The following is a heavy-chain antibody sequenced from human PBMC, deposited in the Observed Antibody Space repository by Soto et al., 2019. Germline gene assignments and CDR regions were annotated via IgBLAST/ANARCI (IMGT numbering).Heavy chain of an antibody. Sequence: SVKVSCKGAGGAFSSYAIRWVRQAPGQGLEWMGGIIPIFGTANYAQKFQGRVTITADESTSTAYMELSSLRSEDTAVYYCAREGDIVVVPAAMPYHYGMDVWGQGTTVTVSS. D-gene: IGHD2-2*01. J-gene: IGHJ6*02. CDR1: GGAFSSYA. CDR2: IIPIFGTA. V-gene: IGHV1-69*01. CDR3: AREGDIVVVPAAMPYHYGMDV.